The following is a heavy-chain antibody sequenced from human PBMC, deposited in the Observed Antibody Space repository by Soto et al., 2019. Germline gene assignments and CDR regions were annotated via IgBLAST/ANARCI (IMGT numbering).Heavy chain of an antibody. V-gene: IGHV4-59*01. D-gene: IGHD6-13*01. CDR2: IYYSGST. CDR1: GGSISSYY. J-gene: IGHJ6*01. Sequence: PSETLSLTCTVSGGSISSYYWGWIRQPPGKGLEWIGYIYYSGSTNYNPSLKSRVTISVDTSKNQFSLKLSSVTAADTAVYYCARLPGSSWDYYYGMDVWGQGTTVTVSS. CDR3: ARLPGSSWDYYYGMDV.